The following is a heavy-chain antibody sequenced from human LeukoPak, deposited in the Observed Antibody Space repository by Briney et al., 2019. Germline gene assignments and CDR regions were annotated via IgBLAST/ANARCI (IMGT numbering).Heavy chain of an antibody. J-gene: IGHJ4*02. CDR3: AREVFSGWSGED. CDR2: ISSSGSTI. Sequence: GGSLRLSCAASGITFSSYAMSWVRQAPGKGLEWVSYISSSGSTIYYADSVKGRFTISRDNAKNSLYLQMNSLRAEDTAVYYCAREVFSGWSGEDWGQGTLVTVSS. V-gene: IGHV3-48*04. D-gene: IGHD6-19*01. CDR1: GITFSSYA.